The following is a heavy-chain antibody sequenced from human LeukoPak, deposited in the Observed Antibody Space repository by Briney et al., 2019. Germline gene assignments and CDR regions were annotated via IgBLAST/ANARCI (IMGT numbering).Heavy chain of an antibody. J-gene: IGHJ4*02. CDR1: GFTFSSYG. CDR3: ASALRTGIAAALDY. Sequence: GRSLRLSCVASGFTFSSYGMHWVRQAPGKGLEWVAVIWYDGSKIYYADPVKGRFTISRDNSKNTLYLQMNSLRAEDTAVYYCASALRTGIAAALDYWGQGILVTVSS. D-gene: IGHD6-13*01. V-gene: IGHV3-33*01. CDR2: IWYDGSKI.